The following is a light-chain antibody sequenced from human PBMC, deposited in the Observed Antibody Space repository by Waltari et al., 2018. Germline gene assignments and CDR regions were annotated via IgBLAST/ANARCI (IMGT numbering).Light chain of an antibody. V-gene: IGKV1-5*03. J-gene: IGKJ1*01. CDR2: KAS. CDR3: QQYNSYWT. CDR1: QRICSR. Sequence: DIQMTQSPSTLSASVGDRVTITCRARQRICSRLAWYQQKPGKAPKLLIYKASSLESGVPSRFSGSGSGTEFTLTISSLQPDDFATYYCQQYNSYWTFGQGTKVEIK.